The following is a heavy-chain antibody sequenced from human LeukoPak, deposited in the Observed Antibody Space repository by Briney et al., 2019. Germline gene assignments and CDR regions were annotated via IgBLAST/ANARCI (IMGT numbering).Heavy chain of an antibody. CDR1: GFTFSSYW. CDR3: ARSGGYGSGSYYLSGFDY. V-gene: IGHV3-7*01. J-gene: IGHJ4*02. D-gene: IGHD3-10*01. Sequence: PGGSLRLSCAASGFTFSSYWMSWVRQAPGKGLEWVANIKQDGSEKYYVDSVKGRFTISRDNAKNSLYLQMNSLRAEDTAVYYCARSGGYGSGSYYLSGFDYWGQGTLVTVSS. CDR2: IKQDGSEK.